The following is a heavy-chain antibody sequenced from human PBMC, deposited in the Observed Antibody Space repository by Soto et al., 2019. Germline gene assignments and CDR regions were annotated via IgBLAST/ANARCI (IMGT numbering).Heavy chain of an antibody. Sequence: PAGSMRLSCAASALTFNTYGMHWVRQAPGKGMEWVAVISYDGSEKYYVDSVKGPFTIAKDNAKNTLYLQMNSLRPEDTAVYYYEKSPNFYCSSPNCYKYYCDLWGQGTRVTVS. CDR3: EKSPNFYCSSPNCYKYYCDL. CDR1: ALTFNTYG. D-gene: IGHD2-2*02. V-gene: IGHV3-30*18. J-gene: IGHJ4*02. CDR2: ISYDGSEK.